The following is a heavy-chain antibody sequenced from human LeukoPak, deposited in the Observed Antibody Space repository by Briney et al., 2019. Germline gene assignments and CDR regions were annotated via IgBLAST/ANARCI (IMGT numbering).Heavy chain of an antibody. CDR2: ITDSGGST. Sequence: PGGSLRLSCAASGFPFSNYALSWVRPVPGKGLEWVSGITDSGGSTYYADSVKGRFTISRDNSKNTLYLQMDSLRAEDTAVYFCAKDDGGSVTTTDFEYWGQGTLVTVSS. V-gene: IGHV3-23*01. CDR3: AKDDGGSVTTTDFEY. J-gene: IGHJ4*02. CDR1: GFPFSNYA. D-gene: IGHD4-17*01.